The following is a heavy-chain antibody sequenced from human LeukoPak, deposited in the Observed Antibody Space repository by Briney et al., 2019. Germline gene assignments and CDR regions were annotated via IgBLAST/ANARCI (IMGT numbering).Heavy chain of an antibody. CDR1: GDSVSSNTAA. J-gene: IGHJ5*02. CDR2: TYYRSKWYN. CDR3: ARYSHDVPPS. D-gene: IGHD5-18*01. Sequence: SQTLSLTCAISGDSVSSNTAAWNWIRQSPPRGLEWLGRTYYRSKWYNDYAVSVKGRITINPDTSKNQFSLQLNSVTPDDTAIYYCARYSHDVPPSWGQGTQVTVSS. V-gene: IGHV6-1*01.